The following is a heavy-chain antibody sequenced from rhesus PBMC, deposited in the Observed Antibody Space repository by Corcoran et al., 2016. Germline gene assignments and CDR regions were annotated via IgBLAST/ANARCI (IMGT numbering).Heavy chain of an antibody. J-gene: IGHJ4*01. Sequence: QVQLQESGPAVVKPSETLSLTCAAPGGSIRISNWVIWSRPSQGQGLEWIGGLYGGSGSTEGNPSLKSRVTISIDTSKNQFALKLRSVTAADTAVYYCAARRGYHDYAKFDYWGQGVLVTVSS. CDR2: LYGGSGST. V-gene: IGHV4-93*02. D-gene: IGHD3-9*01. CDR1: GGSIRISNW. CDR3: AARRGYHDYAKFDY.